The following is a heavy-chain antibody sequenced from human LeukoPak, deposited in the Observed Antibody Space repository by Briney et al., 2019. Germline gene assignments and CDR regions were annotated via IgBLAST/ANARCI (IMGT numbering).Heavy chain of an antibody. J-gene: IGHJ3*02. Sequence: GGSLRLSCAASGFTFSSYWMSWVRQAPGKGLDWVANIKQDGSEKYYVDSVKRRFTISRDNAKNSLYLQMNRLRAQDTAVYYCARGSMTHGAFDIWGEGTMVTVSS. CDR1: GFTFSSYW. V-gene: IGHV3-7*03. CDR2: IKQDGSEK. CDR3: ARGSMTHGAFDI.